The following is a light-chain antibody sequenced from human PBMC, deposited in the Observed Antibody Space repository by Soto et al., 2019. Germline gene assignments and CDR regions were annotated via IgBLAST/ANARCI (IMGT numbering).Light chain of an antibody. J-gene: IGKJ1*01. CDR3: QQYSPSPPWT. CDR2: GAS. CDR1: QSISRSF. V-gene: IGKV3-20*01. Sequence: EIVLTQSPGTLSLSPGERATLSCRASQSISRSFLAWYQQKPGQAPRLLIYGASSRATGIPDRFSGGGSGTDFTLTISRLEPEDFAVYYCQQYSPSPPWTFGQWTQVEIK.